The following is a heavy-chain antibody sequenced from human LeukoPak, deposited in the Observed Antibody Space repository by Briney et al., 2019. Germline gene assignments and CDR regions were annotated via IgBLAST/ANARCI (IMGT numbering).Heavy chain of an antibody. J-gene: IGHJ6*03. D-gene: IGHD4-23*01. CDR2: IKQDGSEK. CDR1: GFTFSSYW. Sequence: GGSLRLSCAASGFTFSSYWMSWVRQAPGKGLEWVANIKQDGSEKYYVDSVKGRFTISRDNAKNSLYLQMNSLRAEDTAVYYCAKDLWDGGSLYYYMDVWGKGTTVTVSS. CDR3: AKDLWDGGSLYYYMDV. V-gene: IGHV3-7*01.